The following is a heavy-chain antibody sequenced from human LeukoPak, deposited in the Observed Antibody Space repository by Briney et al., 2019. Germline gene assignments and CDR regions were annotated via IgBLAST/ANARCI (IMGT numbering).Heavy chain of an antibody. CDR2: IYTGGGT. J-gene: IGHJ6*03. Sequence: GGSLRLSCAASGFTVSSNYMNWVRQAPGKGLEWVSVIYTGGGTYYADSVKGRFTISRDNSKNTLYLQVNSLRAEDTAVYFCARVGGGGVNYYMDVWGKGTTVTISS. D-gene: IGHD3-16*01. CDR3: ARVGGGGVNYYMDV. V-gene: IGHV3-66*01. CDR1: GFTVSSNY.